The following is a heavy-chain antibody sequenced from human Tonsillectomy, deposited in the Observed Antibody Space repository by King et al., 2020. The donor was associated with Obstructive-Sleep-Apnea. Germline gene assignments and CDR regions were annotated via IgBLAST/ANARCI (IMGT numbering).Heavy chain of an antibody. CDR1: GFTFSSYG. Sequence: VQLVESGGGVVQPGRSLRLSCAASGFTFSSYGMHWVRQAPGKGLEWVAVISYDGSNKYYADSVKGRFTISRDNSKNTLYLQMNSLRAEDTAVYYCAKDRRYSCYDWEFDYWGQGTLVTVSS. J-gene: IGHJ4*02. CDR2: ISYDGSNK. CDR3: AKDRRYSCYDWEFDY. V-gene: IGHV3-30*18. D-gene: IGHD5-12*01.